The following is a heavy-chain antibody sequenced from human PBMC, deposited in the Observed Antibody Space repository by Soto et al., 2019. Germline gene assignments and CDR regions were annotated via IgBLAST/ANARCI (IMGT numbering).Heavy chain of an antibody. D-gene: IGHD3-3*01. Sequence: PWEALKISCKTSGYSFTSYWIGWVRQMPGKGLEWMGIIYPGDSNTRYSPSLQGQVTISVDKSISTAYLQWSSLKATDTAMYYCARHAYDFWSGHPNPRYYYGMDVWGQGTTVTVSS. CDR2: IYPGDSNT. CDR1: GYSFTSYW. J-gene: IGHJ6*02. V-gene: IGHV5-51*01. CDR3: ARHAYDFWSGHPNPRYYYGMDV.